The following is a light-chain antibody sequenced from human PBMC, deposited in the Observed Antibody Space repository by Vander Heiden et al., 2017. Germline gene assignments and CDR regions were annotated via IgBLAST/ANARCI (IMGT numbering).Light chain of an antibody. J-gene: IGKJ1*01. CDR3: QQFYTLPRT. CDR1: QRMFHNSYSKSY. CDR2: WGF. V-gene: IGKV4-1*01. Sequence: DLVITPSPDSLHVSLGARGTIHCKSSQRMFHNSYSKSYLTWDQQKPGQPPNLLIYWGFTRESGLPGRVRGSGSGTDFTLTISSLQAEGVAVYFCQQFYTLPRTFGQGTKVEIK.